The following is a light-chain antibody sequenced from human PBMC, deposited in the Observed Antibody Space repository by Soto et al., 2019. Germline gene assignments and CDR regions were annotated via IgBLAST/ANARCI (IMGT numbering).Light chain of an antibody. V-gene: IGKV3-15*01. Sequence: EVVMTQSPATLSVSPGERATLSCRASQSVSSNLAWYQQKPGQAPRLLIYGASTRATCIPARFSGSGSGTEFTHTISSLQSADFAVYYCQQYNNWPPWTFGQGTKVEIK. CDR1: QSVSSN. CDR2: GAS. J-gene: IGKJ1*01. CDR3: QQYNNWPPWT.